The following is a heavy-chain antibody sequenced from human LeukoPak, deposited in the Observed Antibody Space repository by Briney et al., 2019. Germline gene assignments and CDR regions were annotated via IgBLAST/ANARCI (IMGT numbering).Heavy chain of an antibody. CDR3: ARSSPGLDY. CDR2: IYYSGST. Sequence: SETLSLTCTVSGGSISSYYWSWIRQPPGKGLEWIGYIYYSGSTDYNPSLKSRVTISVGTSKNQFSLKLSSVTAADTAVYYCARSSPGLDYWGQGTLVTVSS. D-gene: IGHD1-14*01. CDR1: GGSISSYY. J-gene: IGHJ4*02. V-gene: IGHV4-59*08.